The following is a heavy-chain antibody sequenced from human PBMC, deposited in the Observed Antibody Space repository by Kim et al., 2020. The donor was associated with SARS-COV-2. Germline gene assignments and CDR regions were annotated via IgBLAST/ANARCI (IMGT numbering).Heavy chain of an antibody. CDR2: ITPSGSTT. Sequence: GGSLRLSCAASGFTFRSYSMNWVRQAPGKGLEWVSYITPSGSTTYSADSVRGRFTISRDNARNSLYLQMNNLRAEDTALYYCARAAYSTSPDYWGQGTLGTGSA. D-gene: IGHD6-6*01. J-gene: IGHJ4*02. CDR3: ARAAYSTSPDY. V-gene: IGHV3-48*04. CDR1: GFTFRSYS.